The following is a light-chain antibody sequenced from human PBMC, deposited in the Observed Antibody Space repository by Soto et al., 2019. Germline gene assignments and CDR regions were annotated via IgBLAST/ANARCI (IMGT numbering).Light chain of an antibody. V-gene: IGKV1-27*01. CDR2: GAS. Sequence: IQLTQSPSSLSASVGDRVTITCRASQDINNYLAWYQQKPGKVPKLLIYGASTLHSGGPSRFSGSGSGTDFTLTISRLQPGDVATYYCQTYNGAPLTFGGGTQVDIK. CDR1: QDINNY. CDR3: QTYNGAPLT. J-gene: IGKJ4*01.